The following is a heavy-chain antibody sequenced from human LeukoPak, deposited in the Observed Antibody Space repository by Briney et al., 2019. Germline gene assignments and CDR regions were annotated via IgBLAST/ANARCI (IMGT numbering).Heavy chain of an antibody. CDR3: ARKNHLFNAAFDI. Sequence: GVSLRLSCAASGITVSSTYMSWVRQAPGKGLEWVSITYSNGNTDYADSVKGRFTISRDNSRDTLSLQMDSLRAEDTAVYYCARKNHLFNAAFDIWGQGTVVTVSS. V-gene: IGHV3-53*01. J-gene: IGHJ3*02. D-gene: IGHD1-14*01. CDR1: GITVSSTY. CDR2: TYSNGNT.